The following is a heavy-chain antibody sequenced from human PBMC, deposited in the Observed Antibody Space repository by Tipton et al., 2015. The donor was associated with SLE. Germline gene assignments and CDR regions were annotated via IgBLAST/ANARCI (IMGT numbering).Heavy chain of an antibody. Sequence: TLSLTCTVSGGSISSYYWNWIRQPPGKGLEWLGYISDGGGTNYNPSLKSRVTISVDPAKNQFSLKLTSVTAPDTAVYYCARGMVTWRGAIVGVDVWGQGTTVNVSS. CDR1: GGSISSYY. CDR3: ARGMVTWRGAIVGVDV. V-gene: IGHV4-4*09. D-gene: IGHD2-21*02. CDR2: ISDGGGT. J-gene: IGHJ6*02.